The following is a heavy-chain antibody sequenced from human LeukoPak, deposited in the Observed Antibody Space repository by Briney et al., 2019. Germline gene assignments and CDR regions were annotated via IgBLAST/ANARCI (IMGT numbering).Heavy chain of an antibody. J-gene: IGHJ5*02. CDR3: ARDRYDFWSGYPNGHWFDP. V-gene: IGHV3-11*01. CDR2: ISSSGSTI. CDR1: GFTFSDYY. Sequence: GGSLRLSCTASGFTFSDYYMSWIRQAPGKGLEWVSCISSSGSTIYYADSVKGRFTISRDNAKNSLYLQMNSLRAEDTAVYYCARDRYDFWSGYPNGHWFDPWGQGTLVTVSS. D-gene: IGHD3-3*01.